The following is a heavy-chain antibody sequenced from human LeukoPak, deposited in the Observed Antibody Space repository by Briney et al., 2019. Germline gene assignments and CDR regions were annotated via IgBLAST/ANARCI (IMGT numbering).Heavy chain of an antibody. J-gene: IGHJ5*02. D-gene: IGHD2-15*01. CDR3: ARAPPIIVVVVAATGNWFDP. CDR1: GYTFTGYY. Sequence: ASVKVSCKASGYTFTGYYMHWVRQAPGQGLEWMGWINRNSGGTNYAQKFQGRVTMTRDTSISTAYMELSRLRSDDTAVYYCARAPPIIVVVVAATGNWFDPWGQGTLVTVSS. CDR2: INRNSGGT. V-gene: IGHV1-2*02.